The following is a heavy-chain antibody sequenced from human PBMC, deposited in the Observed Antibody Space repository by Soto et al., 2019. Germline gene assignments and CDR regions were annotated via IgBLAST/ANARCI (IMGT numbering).Heavy chain of an antibody. V-gene: IGHV1-18*01. CDR2: ISAYNGNT. CDR3: ARDRSSGGVGY. J-gene: IGHJ4*02. CDR1: GYTFTSYG. Sequence: QVQLVQSGAEVKKPGASVKVSCKASGYTFTSYGISWVRQAPGQGLEWMGWISAYNGNTNYAEKVQGRVTRPTDTSTITAYMERRSLRSDDTAVYYCARDRSSGGVGYWGQGTLVTVSS. D-gene: IGHD3-10*01.